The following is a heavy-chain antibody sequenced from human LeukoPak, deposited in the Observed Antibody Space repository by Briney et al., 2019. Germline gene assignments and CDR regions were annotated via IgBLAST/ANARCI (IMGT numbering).Heavy chain of an antibody. Sequence: SETLSLTCTVSGGSINSFYWSWIRQPPGGGLGWIGYIYYSGRTNYNTSLKSRVTMSVDASKNQVSLWLSSVTAADTAVYYCARLARLTLIRGVTGYHSLDVWGRGTKVTVSS. CDR2: IYYSGRT. D-gene: IGHD3-10*01. CDR3: ARLARLTLIRGVTGYHSLDV. J-gene: IGHJ6*04. V-gene: IGHV4-59*01. CDR1: GGSINSFY.